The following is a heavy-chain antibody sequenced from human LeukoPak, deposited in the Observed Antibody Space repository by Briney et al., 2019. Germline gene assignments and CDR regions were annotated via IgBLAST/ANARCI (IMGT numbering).Heavy chain of an antibody. CDR3: ARVRKYYYYYYMDV. CDR1: GGSFSGYY. V-gene: IGHV4-34*01. Sequence: SSETLSLTCAVYGGSFSGYYWSWIRQPPGKGLEWIGEINHSGSTNYNPSLKSRVTISVDTSKNQFSLKLSSVTAADTAVYYCARVRKYYYYYYMDVWGKGTTVTVSS. CDR2: INHSGST. J-gene: IGHJ6*03.